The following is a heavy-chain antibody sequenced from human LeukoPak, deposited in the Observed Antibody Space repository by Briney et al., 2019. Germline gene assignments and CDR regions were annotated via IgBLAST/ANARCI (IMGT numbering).Heavy chain of an antibody. Sequence: GRSLRLSCAASGFTFSSYGMHWVRQAPGKGLEWVGVISYDGSNKYYADSVKGRFTLSRDNSKNTLYLQMNSLRAEDTAVYYCAKEDCGGDCYPTAFDYWGQGTLVTVSS. CDR3: AKEDCGGDCYPTAFDY. D-gene: IGHD2-21*02. J-gene: IGHJ4*02. CDR2: ISYDGSNK. CDR1: GFTFSSYG. V-gene: IGHV3-30*18.